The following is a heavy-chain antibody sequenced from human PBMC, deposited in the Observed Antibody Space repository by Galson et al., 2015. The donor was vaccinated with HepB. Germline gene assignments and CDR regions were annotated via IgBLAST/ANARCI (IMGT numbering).Heavy chain of an antibody. CDR3: AQDLTYYYGSGSYFVGMDA. V-gene: IGHV3-9*01. Sequence: SLRLSCAASGFTFEGYAMHWGRQVPGKGLEWVSGISWNSDFTGYADSVRGRFTISRDNAKYFLYLQMNSLRPEDTALYYCAQDLTYYYGSGSYFVGMDAWGQGTTVTVSS. J-gene: IGHJ6*02. CDR2: ISWNSDFT. CDR1: GFTFEGYA. D-gene: IGHD3-10*01.